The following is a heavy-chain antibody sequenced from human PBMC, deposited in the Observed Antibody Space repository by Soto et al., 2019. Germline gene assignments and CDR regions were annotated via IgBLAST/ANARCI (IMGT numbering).Heavy chain of an antibody. CDR3: AKVDQSLRHGMDV. CDR1: GFTFDTYT. J-gene: IGHJ6*02. V-gene: IGHV3-23*01. CDR2: ITGSGENI. Sequence: GGSLRLSCVASGFTFDTYTMRWVRQAPGKGLECVSGITGSGENIYYADSVKGRFTISRDNSQNSLYLQMNSLRVEDTAIYYCAKVDQSLRHGMDVWGQGTTVTVSS.